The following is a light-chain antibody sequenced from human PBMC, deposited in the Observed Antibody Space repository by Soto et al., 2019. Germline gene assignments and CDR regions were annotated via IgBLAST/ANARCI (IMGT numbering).Light chain of an antibody. J-gene: IGKJ1*01. CDR2: KAS. Sequence: DIQTYQSPSSLSASVGDRDTIPCRASQGIRNDLGWYQQKPGKALKRLIYKASTLKSGVPSRFSGSGSGTEFTLTISSLQPDDFATYYCQHYNSYSEAFGQGTKVDIK. V-gene: IGKV1-17*01. CDR1: QGIRND. CDR3: QHYNSYSEA.